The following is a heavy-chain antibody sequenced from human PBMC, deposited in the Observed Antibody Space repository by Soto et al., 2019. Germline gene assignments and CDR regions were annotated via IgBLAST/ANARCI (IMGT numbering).Heavy chain of an antibody. CDR1: GYTFTSYG. CDR2: ISAYNGNT. CDR3: ARDSSGWYLYYYGMDV. J-gene: IGHJ6*02. Sequence: QVQLVQSGAEVKKPGASVKVSCKASGYTFTSYGISWVRQAPGQGLEWMGWISAYNGNTNYAQKLQGRVTMTIDTSTSTAYMELRSLRSDDTAVYYCARDSSGWYLYYYGMDVWGQGTTVTVSS. V-gene: IGHV1-18*01. D-gene: IGHD6-19*01.